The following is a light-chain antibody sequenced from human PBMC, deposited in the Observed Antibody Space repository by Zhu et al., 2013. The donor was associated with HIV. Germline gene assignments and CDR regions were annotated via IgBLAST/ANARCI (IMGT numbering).Light chain of an antibody. CDR1: QTIDSD. J-gene: IGKJ5*01. Sequence: EVVMTQSPATLSVSSGERATLSCRASQTIDSDLAWYQHKPGQAPRLLIYDAYTRATDTPTRFSGSGSGADFTLTINRLQPEDFAIYYCQQYEDSPITFGQGTRLEMK. V-gene: IGKV3D-15*01. CDR3: QQYEDSPIT. CDR2: DAY.